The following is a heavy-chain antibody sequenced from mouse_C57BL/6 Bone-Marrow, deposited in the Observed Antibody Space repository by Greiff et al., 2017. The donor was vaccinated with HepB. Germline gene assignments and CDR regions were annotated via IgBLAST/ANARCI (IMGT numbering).Heavy chain of an antibody. CDR1: GFNIKDDY. CDR2: IDPENGDT. Sequence: VQLQQSGAELVRPGASVKLSCTASGFNIKDDYMHWVKQRPEQGLEWIGWIDPENGDTEYASKFQGKATITADTSSNTAYLQLSSLTSEDTAVYYCTTGYDAYWYFDVWGTGTTVTVSS. V-gene: IGHV14-4*01. CDR3: TTGYDAYWYFDV. D-gene: IGHD2-3*01. J-gene: IGHJ1*03.